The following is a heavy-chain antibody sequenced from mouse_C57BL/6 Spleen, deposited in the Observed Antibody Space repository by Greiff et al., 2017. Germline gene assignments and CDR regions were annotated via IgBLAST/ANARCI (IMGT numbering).Heavy chain of an antibody. J-gene: IGHJ1*03. D-gene: IGHD1-2*01. CDR2: IHPNSGST. V-gene: IGHV1-64*01. Sequence: QVQLQQSGAELVKPGASVKLSCKASGYTFTSYWMHWVKQRPGQGLEWIGMIHPNSGSTNYNEKFKSKATLTVDKSSSTAYMQLSSLTSEDSAVYYCARWLPRYFDVWGTGTTVTVSS. CDR3: ARWLPRYFDV. CDR1: GYTFTSYW.